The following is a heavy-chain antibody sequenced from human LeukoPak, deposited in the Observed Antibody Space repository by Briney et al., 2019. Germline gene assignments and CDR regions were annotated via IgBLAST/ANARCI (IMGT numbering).Heavy chain of an antibody. D-gene: IGHD6-13*01. V-gene: IGHV4-4*02. J-gene: IGHJ1*01. CDR3: ASGVAAAGTGYFQH. Sequence: SGTLSLTCAVSGGSISSSNWWSWVRQPPGKGLEWIGEIYHSGSTNYSPSLKSRVTISVDKSKNQFSLKLSSVTAADTAVYYCASGVAAAGTGYFQHWGQGTLVTVSS. CDR1: GGSISSSNW. CDR2: IYHSGST.